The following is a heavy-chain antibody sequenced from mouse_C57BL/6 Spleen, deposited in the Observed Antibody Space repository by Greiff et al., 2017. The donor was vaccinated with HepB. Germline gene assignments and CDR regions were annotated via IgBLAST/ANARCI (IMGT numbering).Heavy chain of an antibody. D-gene: IGHD3-1*01. Sequence: VQLQQSGPELVKPGASVKISCKASGYAFSSSWMNWVKQRPGKGLEWIGRIYPGDGDTNYNGKFKGKATLTADKSSSTAYMQLSSLTSEDSAVYFCARLGTRETWFAYWGQGTLVTVSA. J-gene: IGHJ3*01. V-gene: IGHV1-82*01. CDR1: GYAFSSSW. CDR3: ARLGTRETWFAY. CDR2: IYPGDGDT.